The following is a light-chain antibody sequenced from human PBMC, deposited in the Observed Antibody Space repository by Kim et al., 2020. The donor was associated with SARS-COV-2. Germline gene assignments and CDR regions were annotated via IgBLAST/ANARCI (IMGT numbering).Light chain of an antibody. Sequence: SASVGARVSITCRASQRIGNYMRWYQQKPGRAPKLLIYGASSLLGGVPSRFSGSGSGTDFTLTISTLQPEDVASYFCQESCTSLFTFGQGTKLEI. J-gene: IGKJ2*01. CDR3: QESCTSLFT. CDR2: GAS. CDR1: QRIGNY. V-gene: IGKV1-39*01.